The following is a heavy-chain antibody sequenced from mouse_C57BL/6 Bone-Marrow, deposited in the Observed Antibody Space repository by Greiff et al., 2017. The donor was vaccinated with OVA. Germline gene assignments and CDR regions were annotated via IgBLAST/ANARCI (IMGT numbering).Heavy chain of an antibody. V-gene: IGHV1-59*01. D-gene: IGHD2-5*01. J-gene: IGHJ1*03. CDR3: ARLYYSNYGWYFDV. CDR1: GYTFTSYW. Sequence: VQLQQPGAELVRPGTSVKLSCKASGYTFTSYWMHWVKQRPGQGLEWIGVIDPSDSYTNYNQKFKGKATLTVDTSSSTAYMQLSSLTSEDSAVYYCARLYYSNYGWYFDVWGTGTTVTVSS. CDR2: IDPSDSYT.